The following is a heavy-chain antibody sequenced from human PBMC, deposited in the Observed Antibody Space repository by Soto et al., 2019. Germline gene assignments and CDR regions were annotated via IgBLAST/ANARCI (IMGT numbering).Heavy chain of an antibody. CDR1: GLTFSSYA. D-gene: IGHD2-8*02. CDR2: ISGSSNIT. CDR3: AKDVMYACLRRFDG. V-gene: IGHV3-23*01. J-gene: IGHJ4*02. Sequence: EVQLLESGGGLVQPGGSLRLSCAASGLTFSSYALSWVRQSPGKGLEWVSSISGSSNITYSADSVTGRFTISRDNTRNILYLQMNSLRAEDTAVYYCAKDVMYACLRRFDGWGQGTLVTVSS.